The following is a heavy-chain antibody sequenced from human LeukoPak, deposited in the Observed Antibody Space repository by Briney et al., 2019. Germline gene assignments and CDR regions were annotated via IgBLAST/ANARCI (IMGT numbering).Heavy chain of an antibody. CDR1: GFTFSSYS. CDR2: ISSSSSYI. CDR3: ARADPKLRYFDWLSSFFDY. J-gene: IGHJ4*02. V-gene: IGHV3-21*01. Sequence: GGSLRLSCAASGFTFSSYSMNWVRQAPGKGLEWVSSISSSSSYIYYADSVKGRFTISRDKAKNSLYLQMNSLRAEDTAVYYCARADPKLRYFDWLSSFFDYWGQGTLVTVSS. D-gene: IGHD3-9*01.